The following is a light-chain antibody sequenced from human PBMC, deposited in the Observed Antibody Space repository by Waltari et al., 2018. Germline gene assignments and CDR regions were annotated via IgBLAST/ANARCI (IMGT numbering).Light chain of an antibody. CDR2: DVT. Sequence: QSGLTQPASVSGPPGQSITISCTGSSSDIGGYNYVSWYQQHPGKAPKLIIYDVTKRPAGVSNRFSASNSGDTASLTISGLQAEDEADYYCNSFRSSDTYVFGTGTRVTVL. CDR3: NSFRSSDTYV. V-gene: IGLV2-14*01. CDR1: SSDIGGYNY. J-gene: IGLJ1*01.